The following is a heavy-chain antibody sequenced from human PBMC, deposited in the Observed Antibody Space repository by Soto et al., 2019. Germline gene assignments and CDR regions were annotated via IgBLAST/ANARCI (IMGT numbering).Heavy chain of an antibody. CDR2: IFYDGSND. D-gene: IGHD3-3*01. J-gene: IGHJ6*02. CDR3: ARAMTMTLARIFGMDV. V-gene: IGHV3-33*01. CDR1: GFFFQNYA. Sequence: GGSLRLSCAASGFFFQNYAMHWVRLAPGKGLEWVSYIFYDGSNDNYADSVKGRFTVSRDNSEGMMFLQMNNLRVEDSGVYFCARAMTMTLARIFGMDVWGLGTTVTVSS.